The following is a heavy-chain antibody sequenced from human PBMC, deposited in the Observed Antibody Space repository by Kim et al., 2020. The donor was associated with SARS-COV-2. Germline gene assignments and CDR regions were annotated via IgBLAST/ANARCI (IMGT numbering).Heavy chain of an antibody. CDR1: GGSISSSSYY. Sequence: SETLSLTCTVSGGSISSSSYYWGWIRQPPGKGLEWFGSIYYSGSTYYNPSLKSRVTISVDTSKNQFSLKLSSVTAADTAVYYCARLLGYSYGKTYYFDYWGQGTLVTVSS. J-gene: IGHJ4*02. V-gene: IGHV4-39*01. D-gene: IGHD5-18*01. CDR2: IYYSGST. CDR3: ARLLGYSYGKTYYFDY.